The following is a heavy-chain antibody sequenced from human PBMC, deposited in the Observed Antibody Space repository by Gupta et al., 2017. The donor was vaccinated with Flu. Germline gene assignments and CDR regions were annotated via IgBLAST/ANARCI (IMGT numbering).Heavy chain of an antibody. CDR1: GFTFSSYS. D-gene: IGHD1-26*01. V-gene: IGHV3-21*01. CDR3: ARESRKGANFEDY. CDR2: ISSSSSYI. Sequence: EVQLVESGGGLVKPGGSLRLSCSASGFTFSSYSMNWVRQAPGKGLEWVSSISSSSSYIYYADSVKGRFTISRDNAKNSLYLQMNSLRAEDTAVYYCARESRKGANFEDYWGQGTLVTVSS. J-gene: IGHJ4*02.